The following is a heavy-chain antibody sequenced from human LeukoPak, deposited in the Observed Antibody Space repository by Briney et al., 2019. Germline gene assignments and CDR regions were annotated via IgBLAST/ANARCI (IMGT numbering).Heavy chain of an antibody. D-gene: IGHD2-2*01. CDR2: IRYDGSTK. V-gene: IGHV3-30*02. Sequence: GGSLRLSCAASGFTFSSYGMHWVRQAPGQGLEWVAFIRYDGSTKYYADSVHGRFTISRDNSKNTLYLQMNSLRAEATAVYYCAKDSLRKHIVVVPAAPPGWFDPWGQGTLVTVSS. CDR3: AKDSLRKHIVVVPAAPPGWFDP. J-gene: IGHJ5*02. CDR1: GFTFSSYG.